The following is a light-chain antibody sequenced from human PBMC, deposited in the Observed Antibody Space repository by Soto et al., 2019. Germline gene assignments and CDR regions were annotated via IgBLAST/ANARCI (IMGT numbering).Light chain of an antibody. CDR1: GSNLGAKYA. CDR2: DNI. J-gene: IGLJ3*02. CDR3: QSYDTSLSGSV. V-gene: IGLV1-40*01. Sequence: QSVLTQPHSVSGAPGQKVTISCTGSGSNLGAKYAVHWYQQLPGTPPKLLIYDNINRPSGVPDRFSGSKSDTSASLAITGLQAEDEADYYCQSYDTSLSGSVFGGGTKVTVL.